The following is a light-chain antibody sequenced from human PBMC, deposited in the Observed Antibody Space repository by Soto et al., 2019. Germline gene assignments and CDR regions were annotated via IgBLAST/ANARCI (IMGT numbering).Light chain of an antibody. CDR1: QSVSSSY. J-gene: IGKJ1*01. Sequence: EIVLTQSPGTLSLSPGERATLSCRASQSVSSSYLAWYQQKPGKAPRLLFSGASSRATGIPDRFSGSWSGTDFTLTISRLEPEDFAVYYCQLYGSSPQSFGQGTEVEI. CDR2: GAS. V-gene: IGKV3-20*01. CDR3: QLYGSSPQS.